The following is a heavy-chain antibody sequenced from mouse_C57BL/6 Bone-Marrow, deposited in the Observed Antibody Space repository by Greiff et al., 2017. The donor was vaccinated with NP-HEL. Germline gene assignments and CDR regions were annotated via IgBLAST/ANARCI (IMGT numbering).Heavy chain of an antibody. CDR2: ISDGGSYT. CDR3: ARAYYSNFYFDV. Sequence: DVQLVESGGGLVKPGGSLKLSCAASGFTFSSYAMSWVRQTPEKRLEWVATISDGGSYTYYPDNVKGRFTISRDNAKNNLYLQMSHLKSEDTAMYYCARAYYSNFYFDVWGTGTTVTVSS. D-gene: IGHD2-5*01. J-gene: IGHJ1*03. V-gene: IGHV5-4*01. CDR1: GFTFSSYA.